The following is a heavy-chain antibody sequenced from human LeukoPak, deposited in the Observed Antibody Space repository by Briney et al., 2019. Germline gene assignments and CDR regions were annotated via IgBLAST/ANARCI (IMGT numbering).Heavy chain of an antibody. V-gene: IGHV3-48*02. J-gene: IGHJ4*02. CDR2: ISRSSDTI. Sequence: GGSLRLSCAASGFTFSSYSMNWVRQGPGKGLEWVSYISRSSDTIYYADSVKGRFTISRDNAKNSVYLQMNSLRDEDTAVYYCARHYQYGLGYWGQGTLVTVSS. CDR1: GFTFSSYS. CDR3: ARHYQYGLGY. D-gene: IGHD2-2*01.